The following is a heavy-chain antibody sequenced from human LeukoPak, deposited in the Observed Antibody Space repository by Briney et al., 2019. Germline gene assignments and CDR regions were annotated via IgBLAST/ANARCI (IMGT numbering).Heavy chain of an antibody. V-gene: IGHV3-23*01. Sequence: GGSLRLSCAASGFTFSSFAMNWVRQAPGKGLEWAALAGSSGNTYYADSVKGRFTISRDNSKNTLYLQINSLRAEDTAVYYCAKDGTVVVSGAFDIWGQGTMVTVSS. CDR1: GFTFSSFA. J-gene: IGHJ3*02. D-gene: IGHD3-22*01. CDR3: AKDGTVVVSGAFDI. CDR2: LAGSSGNT.